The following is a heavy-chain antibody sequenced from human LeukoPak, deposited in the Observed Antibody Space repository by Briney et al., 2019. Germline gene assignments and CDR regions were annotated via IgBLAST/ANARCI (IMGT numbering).Heavy chain of an antibody. D-gene: IGHD3-10*01. CDR2: IYSSGST. CDR3: ARVFGSGSQAYFYYMDV. Sequence: SETLSLTCNVSGGSIRGYYWSWIRQPPGKGLEWIGYIYSSGSTNYNPSLKSRVTMSVDTSKNQFSLKVSSVTAADTAVYYCARVFGSGSQAYFYYMDVWGKGTTVTISS. CDR1: GGSIRGYY. J-gene: IGHJ6*03. V-gene: IGHV4-59*01.